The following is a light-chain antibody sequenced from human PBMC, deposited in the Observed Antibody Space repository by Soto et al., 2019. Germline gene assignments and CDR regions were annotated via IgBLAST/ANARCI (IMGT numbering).Light chain of an antibody. Sequence: RSPGPGPLCPWESATLSCRAILSVPSTYLAWYQQKPGQAPGLLIYGACARATGMPDRFSGSGSGTDFALTISRLEPADLAVDFCQQYDRAPPDVFGPGTKVDIK. CDR1: LSVPSTY. J-gene: IGKJ3*01. CDR2: GAC. CDR3: QQYDRAPPDV. V-gene: IGKV3-20*01.